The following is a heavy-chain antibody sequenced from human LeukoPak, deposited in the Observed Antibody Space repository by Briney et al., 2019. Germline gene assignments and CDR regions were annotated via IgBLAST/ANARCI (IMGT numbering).Heavy chain of an antibody. CDR1: GFTFSSYA. CDR3: AKLGGQEVYNYYVGV. V-gene: IGHV3-23*01. D-gene: IGHD3-16*01. CDR2: IIDSGDIT. J-gene: IGHJ6*03. Sequence: GFPRLSCEASGFTFSSYAMSWVRQAPGKGLEWVSGIIDSGDITYYANSVKGRFTISRDNSKNTLYLQMNSLRAEDTAVYYCAKLGGQEVYNYYVGVWGKGTTVAVSS.